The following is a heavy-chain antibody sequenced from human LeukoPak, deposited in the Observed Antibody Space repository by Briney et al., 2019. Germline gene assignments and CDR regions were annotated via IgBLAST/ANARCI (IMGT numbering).Heavy chain of an antibody. CDR3: ARLLYCSSTSCYSYWYFDL. CDR1: GYSISSDYY. CDR2: IYHSGST. D-gene: IGHD2-2*01. V-gene: IGHV4-38-2*01. Sequence: PSETLSLTCAVSGYSISSDYYWGWIRQPPGKGLEWIGSIYHSGSTYYNPSLKSRVTISVDTSKNQFSLKLSSVTAADTAVYYCARLLYCSSTSCYSYWYFDLWGRGTLVTVSS. J-gene: IGHJ2*01.